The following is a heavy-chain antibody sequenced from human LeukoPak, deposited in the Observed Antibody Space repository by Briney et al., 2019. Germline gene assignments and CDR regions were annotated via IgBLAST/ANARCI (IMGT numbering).Heavy chain of an antibody. CDR3: ASTIWRYFDY. CDR1: AGSFSGYY. Sequence: PSETLSLTCAVYAGSFSGYYWSWIRQPPEKGLEWIGEINHSGSTNYNPSLKSRVTISVDTSKNQFSLKLSSVTAADTAVYYCASTIWRYFDYWGQGTLVTVSS. D-gene: IGHD3-3*01. V-gene: IGHV4-34*01. CDR2: INHSGST. J-gene: IGHJ4*02.